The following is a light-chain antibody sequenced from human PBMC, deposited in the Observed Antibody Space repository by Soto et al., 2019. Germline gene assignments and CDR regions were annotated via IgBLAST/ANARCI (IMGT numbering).Light chain of an antibody. J-gene: IGKJ1*01. CDR1: QSISSW. V-gene: IGKV1-5*03. CDR2: KAS. Sequence: DIQMTQSPSTLSASVGDRVTITCRASQSISSWLAWYQQKPGKAPKLLIYKASSLESGVPSRFSGSGSGTEFILTISSLQPYDFATYYFQQYNSYSWTFGQGPKVEIK. CDR3: QQYNSYSWT.